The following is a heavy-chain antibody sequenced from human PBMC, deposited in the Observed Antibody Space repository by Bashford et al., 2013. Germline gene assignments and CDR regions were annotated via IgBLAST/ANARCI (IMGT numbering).Heavy chain of an antibody. D-gene: IGHD3-3*01. CDR3: AAGMTVYGVALPYYFNS. Sequence: WVRQAPGQGLEWMGIINPSGGSTSYAQKFQGRVTMSVDTSKNHFSLKLTSVTAADTAVYYCAAGMTVYGVALPYYFNSWGQGTLVTVSS. V-gene: IGHV1-46*01. CDR2: INPSGGST. J-gene: IGHJ4*02.